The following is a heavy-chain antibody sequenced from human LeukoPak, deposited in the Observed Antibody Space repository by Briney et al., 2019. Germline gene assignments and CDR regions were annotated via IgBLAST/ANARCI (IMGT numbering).Heavy chain of an antibody. J-gene: IGHJ4*02. D-gene: IGHD2-2*01. CDR3: AREMYPIFDY. CDR2: ISYDGSNK. Sequence: GVSLRLSCSASGFTFSSYAMHWLRQAPGKGLEGVAVISYDGSNKYYADSVKGRFTISRDNSKNTLYLQMNSLRAEDTAVYYCAREMYPIFDYWGQGTLVTVSS. CDR1: GFTFSSYA. V-gene: IGHV3-30*04.